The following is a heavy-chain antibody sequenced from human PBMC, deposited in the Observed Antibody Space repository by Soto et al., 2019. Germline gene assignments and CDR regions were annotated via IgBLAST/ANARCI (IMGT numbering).Heavy chain of an antibody. Sequence: QVQLVQSGAEVKKPGSSVKVSCKASGGTFSNYVVNWVRQAPGQGLEWMGRIIPISGAANYAQKFQGRVKNTADKSTSTSYMELSSLRSEDTAVYYCARDMTRTVVPYFDFWGQGTLVTVSS. D-gene: IGHD1-7*01. CDR3: ARDMTRTVVPYFDF. CDR2: IIPISGAA. J-gene: IGHJ4*02. CDR1: GGTFSNYV. V-gene: IGHV1-69*06.